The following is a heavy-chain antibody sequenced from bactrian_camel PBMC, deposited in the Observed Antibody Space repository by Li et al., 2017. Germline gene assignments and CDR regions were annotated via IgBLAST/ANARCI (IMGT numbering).Heavy chain of an antibody. V-gene: IGHV3S53*01. J-gene: IGHJ4*01. D-gene: IGHD2*01. CDR3: VTAESGDCTGGYWYKY. CDR1: GYIFESCG. CDR2: ITNVGAT. Sequence: HVQLVESGGGSVQAGGSLRLSCGASGYIFESCGMAWYRQAPGREREWVANITNVGATNYVDSVKGRFAVSKGTADNTRLLQMNNLKPEDAAVEYCVTAESGDCTGGYWYKYWGQGTQVTVS.